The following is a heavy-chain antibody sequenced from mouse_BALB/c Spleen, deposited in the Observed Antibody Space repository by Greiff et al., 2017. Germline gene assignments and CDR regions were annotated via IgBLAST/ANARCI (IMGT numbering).Heavy chain of an antibody. Sequence: EVMLVESGGGLVQPGGSRKLSCAASGFTFSSFGMHWVRQAPEKGLEWVAYISSGSSTIYYADTVKGRFTISRDNPKNTLFLQMTSLRSEDTAMYYCARSPNYGSSYGAMDYWGQGTSVTVSS. D-gene: IGHD1-1*01. CDR3: ARSPNYGSSYGAMDY. CDR1: GFTFSSFG. CDR2: ISSGSSTI. V-gene: IGHV5-17*02. J-gene: IGHJ4*01.